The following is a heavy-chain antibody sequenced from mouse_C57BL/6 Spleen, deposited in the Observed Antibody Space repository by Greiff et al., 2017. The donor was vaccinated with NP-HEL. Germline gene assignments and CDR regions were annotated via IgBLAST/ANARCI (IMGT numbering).Heavy chain of an antibody. CDR2: IDPSDSYT. J-gene: IGHJ1*03. CDR1: GYTFTSYW. D-gene: IGHD1-1*01. Sequence: VQLQQPGAELVKPGASVKLSCKASGYTFTSYWMQWVKQRPGQGLEWIGEIDPSDSYTNYNQKFKGKATLTVDTSSSTAYMQLSSLTSEDSAVYYCARHPHYYGSSYWYFDVWGTGTTVTVSS. CDR3: ARHPHYYGSSYWYFDV. V-gene: IGHV1-50*01.